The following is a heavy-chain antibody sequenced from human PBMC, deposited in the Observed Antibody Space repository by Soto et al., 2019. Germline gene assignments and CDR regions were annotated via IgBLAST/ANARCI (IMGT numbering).Heavy chain of an antibody. V-gene: IGHV1-58*02. CDR3: SADRPDIGVGWWV. CDR1: GSGFIRSG. Sequence: ASVKVSCKASGSGFIRSGIQWVRQAHGQRLEWIGWIVVASDQTNYAQNFRGRVAITRDTSTATAYIELTGLTSEDTAVYFCSADRPDIGVGWWVWGQGTTVTVSS. CDR2: IVVASDQT. J-gene: IGHJ6*02. D-gene: IGHD2-15*01.